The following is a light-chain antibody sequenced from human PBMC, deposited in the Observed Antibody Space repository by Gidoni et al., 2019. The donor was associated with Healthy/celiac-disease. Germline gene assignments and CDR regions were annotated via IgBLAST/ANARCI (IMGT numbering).Light chain of an antibody. Sequence: SSDLTQDPAVTVPLGQTVRITCQGDSLRSYYASWYQQKPGQAPVLVIYGKNNRPSGIPDRFSGSSSGKTASLTITGAKAEAEADFYCNSRDSSGNPVFGGGTKLTVL. J-gene: IGLJ2*01. V-gene: IGLV3-19*01. CDR3: NSRDSSGNPV. CDR2: GKN. CDR1: SLRSYY.